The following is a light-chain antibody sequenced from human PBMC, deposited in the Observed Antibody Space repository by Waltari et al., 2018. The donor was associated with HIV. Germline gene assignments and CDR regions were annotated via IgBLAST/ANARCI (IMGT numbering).Light chain of an antibody. CDR1: SGSIASNY. Sequence: NFMLTQPHSVSESPGKTVTISCTRSSGSIASNYVQWYQQPPAISPTTVIYKDDQRPSGVPDRFSGSIDSSSNSASLTISGLRTEDEADYYCQSYDNENPVLFGGGTKLTVL. V-gene: IGLV6-57*01. CDR3: QSYDNENPVL. J-gene: IGLJ2*01. CDR2: KDD.